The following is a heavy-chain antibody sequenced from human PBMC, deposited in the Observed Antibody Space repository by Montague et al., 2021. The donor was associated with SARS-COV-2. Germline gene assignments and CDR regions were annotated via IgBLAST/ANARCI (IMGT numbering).Heavy chain of an antibody. CDR3: AHRGMIRGLIFDY. V-gene: IGHV2-5*01. CDR2: IYWNGDK. D-gene: IGHD3-10*01. J-gene: IGHJ4*02. CDR1: GFSLRSDAAG. Sequence: PALVKPTQTLTLTCTFPGFSLRSDAAGVAWIRQSPGQALEWLAVIYWNGDKRYSPSLQRRLTITKDTSENQVVLTMTNMDPVDTATYYCAHRGMIRGLIFDYWGQGTLVTVSS.